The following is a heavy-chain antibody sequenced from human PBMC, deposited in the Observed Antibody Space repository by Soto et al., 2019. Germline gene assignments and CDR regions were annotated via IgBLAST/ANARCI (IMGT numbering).Heavy chain of an antibody. J-gene: IGHJ3*02. CDR1: GYSFTSYC. CDR2: IYPGDSDT. D-gene: IGHD3-22*01. V-gene: IGHV5-51*01. CDR3: ARQIGNYYDSSGYSTAYGAFDI. Sequence: PGESLKISCKGSGYSFTSYCIGWVRQMPGKGLEWMGIIYPGDSDTRYSPSFQGQVTISADKSISTAYLQWSSLKASDTAMYYCARQIGNYYDSSGYSTAYGAFDIWGQGTMVTVSS.